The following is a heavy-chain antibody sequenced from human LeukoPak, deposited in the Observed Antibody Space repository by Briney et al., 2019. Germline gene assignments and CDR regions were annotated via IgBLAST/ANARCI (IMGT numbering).Heavy chain of an antibody. J-gene: IGHJ5*02. CDR1: GFTFGNFG. D-gene: IGHD3-10*01. CDR3: ARGELLWFGELLFNWFDP. V-gene: IGHV4-34*01. Sequence: GSLRLSCAASGFTFGNFGMSWVRQPPGKGLEWIGEINHSGSTNYNPSLKSRVTISVDTSKNQFSLKLSSVTAADTAVYYCARGELLWFGELLFNWFDPWGQGTLVTVSS. CDR2: INHSGST.